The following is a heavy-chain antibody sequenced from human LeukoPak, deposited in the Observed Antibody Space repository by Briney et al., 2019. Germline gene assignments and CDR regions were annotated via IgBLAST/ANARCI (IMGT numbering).Heavy chain of an antibody. CDR3: AREVAVSGTKRFDY. CDR2: INTDSGVT. V-gene: IGHV1-2*02. J-gene: IGHJ4*02. Sequence: GASVKVSCKASGNTFTVSCMHWVRQAPGQGLEWMGWINTDSGVTNYAQKFQGRVTMTRDTSITTVYMELSGLGSDDSALYYCAREVAVSGTKRFDYWGQGTLVTVSS. D-gene: IGHD5/OR15-5a*01. CDR1: GNTFTVSC.